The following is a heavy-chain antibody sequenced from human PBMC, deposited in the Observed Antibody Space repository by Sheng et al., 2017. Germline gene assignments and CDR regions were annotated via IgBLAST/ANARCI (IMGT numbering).Heavy chain of an antibody. CDR2: IYYSGST. CDR1: GGSISSSSYY. Sequence: QLQLQESGPGLVKPSETLSLTCTVSGGSISSSSYYWGWIRQPPGKGLEWIGSIYYSGSTYYNPSLKSRVTISVDTSKNQFSLKLSSVTAADTAVYYCARVRITIFGVVIMIRATGWFDPWGQGTLVT. J-gene: IGHJ5*02. V-gene: IGHV4-39*07. CDR3: ARVRITIFGVVIMIRATGWFDP. D-gene: IGHD3-3*01.